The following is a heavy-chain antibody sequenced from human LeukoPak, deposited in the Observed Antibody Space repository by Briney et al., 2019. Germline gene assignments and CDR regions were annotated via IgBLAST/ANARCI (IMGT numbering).Heavy chain of an antibody. CDR1: GGSFSGYY. V-gene: IGHV4-34*01. D-gene: IGHD1-26*01. CDR2: INHTGGT. Sequence: SETLSLTCAVYGGSFSGYYWTWIRQSPGKGLEWIGEINHTGGTNYNPSLKSRVTISVDTSKKQFSLKLSSVTAADTAFYYCARYIVSYPHDAFDIWGQGTMVTVSS. CDR3: ARYIVSYPHDAFDI. J-gene: IGHJ3*02.